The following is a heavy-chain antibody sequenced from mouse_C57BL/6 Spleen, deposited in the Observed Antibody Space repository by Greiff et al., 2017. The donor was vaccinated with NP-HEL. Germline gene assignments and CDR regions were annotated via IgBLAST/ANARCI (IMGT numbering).Heavy chain of an antibody. CDR3: ARGYDYDDYYAMDY. D-gene: IGHD2-4*01. J-gene: IGHJ4*01. CDR2: IHPNSGST. CDR1: GYTFTSYW. V-gene: IGHV1-64*01. Sequence: QVQLKQPGAELVKPGASVKLSCKASGYTFTSYWMHWVKQRPGQGLEWIGMIHPNSGSTNYNEKFKSKATLTVDKSSSTAYMQLSSLTSEDSAVYYCARGYDYDDYYAMDYWGQGTSVTVSS.